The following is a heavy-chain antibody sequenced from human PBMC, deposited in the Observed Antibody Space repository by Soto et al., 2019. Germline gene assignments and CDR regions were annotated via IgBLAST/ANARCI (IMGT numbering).Heavy chain of an antibody. V-gene: IGHV4-39*01. J-gene: IGHJ4*02. D-gene: IGHD3-22*01. Sequence: QLQLQEWGPGLVKPSETLSLTCTVSGGSISSSSYYWGWIRQPPGKGLEWIGSIYYSGSTYYNPSLKSRVTISVDTSKNQFSLKLSSVTAADTAVYYCARQWYYYDSGGYSQCIDYWGQGTLVTVSS. CDR1: GGSISSSSYY. CDR2: IYYSGST. CDR3: ARQWYYYDSGGYSQCIDY.